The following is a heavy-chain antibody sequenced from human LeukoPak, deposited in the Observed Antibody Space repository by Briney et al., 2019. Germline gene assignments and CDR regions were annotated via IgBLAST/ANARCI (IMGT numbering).Heavy chain of an antibody. J-gene: IGHJ4*02. D-gene: IGHD3-16*01. CDR2: IYYSGST. Sequence: PSETLSLTCTVSGGSISSSSYYWGWIRQPPGKGLEWIGSIYYSGSTNYNPSLKSRVTISVDTSKNQFSLKLSSVTAADTAVYYCAGGVIGYRRYFDYWGQGTLVTVSS. CDR3: AGGVIGYRRYFDY. V-gene: IGHV4-39*07. CDR1: GGSISSSSYY.